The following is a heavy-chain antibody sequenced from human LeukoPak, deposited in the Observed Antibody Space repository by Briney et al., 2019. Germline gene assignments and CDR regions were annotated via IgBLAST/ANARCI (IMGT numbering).Heavy chain of an antibody. CDR3: AMWGDYDILTGYYDSDY. D-gene: IGHD3-9*01. CDR2: IVGSGSNT. V-gene: IGHV3-23*01. CDR1: GFTFSNYA. J-gene: IGHJ4*02. Sequence: GASLRLSCAASGFTFSNYAMSWVRQAPGKGLEWVSAIVGSGSNTYYADSVKGRFTNSRDNPKNTLYLQMNSLRADDTAVYYCAMWGDYDILTGYYDSDYWGRGTLVTVSS.